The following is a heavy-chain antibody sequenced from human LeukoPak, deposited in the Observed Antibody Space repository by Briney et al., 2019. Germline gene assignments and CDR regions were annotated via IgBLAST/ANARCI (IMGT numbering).Heavy chain of an antibody. J-gene: IGHJ6*03. V-gene: IGHV3-48*03. D-gene: IGHD3-9*01. CDR2: ISSSGSTR. Sequence: PGGSLRLSCEDSGFTFRSYEMSWVRQAPGKGLEWVSYISSSGSTRYYADSVKGRFTISRDNAENSMYLLMNSLRAEDTAVYYCARVGVLTGYPYYYYYYMDVWGKGTTVTVSS. CDR1: GFTFRSYE. CDR3: ARVGVLTGYPYYYYYYMDV.